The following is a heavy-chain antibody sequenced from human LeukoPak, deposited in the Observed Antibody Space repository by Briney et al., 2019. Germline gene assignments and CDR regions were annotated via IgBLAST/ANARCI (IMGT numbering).Heavy chain of an antibody. Sequence: SETLSLTCTVSGYSISSGYYWGWIRQPAGKRLEWIGRIYTSGTTHYNPSLKSRVTMSVDTSKNQFSLNLSSVTAADTAVYYCARFSSIAAAFDYWGLGTLVTVSS. CDR2: IYTSGTT. CDR3: ARFSSIAAAFDY. CDR1: GYSISSGYY. J-gene: IGHJ4*02. D-gene: IGHD6-13*01. V-gene: IGHV4-4*07.